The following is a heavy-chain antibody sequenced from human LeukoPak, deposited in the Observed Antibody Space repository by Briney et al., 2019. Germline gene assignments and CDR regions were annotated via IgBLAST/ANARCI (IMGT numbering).Heavy chain of an antibody. D-gene: IGHD2-15*01. CDR3: ASTLSPTKYCSGGSCYSGRDY. Sequence: PGGSLRLSCSASGFTFSSYSMNWLRQAPGKGLEWVSSISSSSSYIYYADSVKGRLTISRDNAKNSLYLQMNSLRAEDTAVYYCASTLSPTKYCSGGSCYSGRDYWGQGTLVTVSS. V-gene: IGHV3-21*01. CDR2: ISSSSSYI. CDR1: GFTFSSYS. J-gene: IGHJ4*02.